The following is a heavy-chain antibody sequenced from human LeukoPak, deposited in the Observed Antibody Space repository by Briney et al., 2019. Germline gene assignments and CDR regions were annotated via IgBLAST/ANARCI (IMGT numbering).Heavy chain of an antibody. J-gene: IGHJ4*02. CDR1: GGTFSSYA. CDR2: IIPIFGTA. V-gene: IGHV1-69*13. CDR3: ARVQKYYYDSSGYCDY. D-gene: IGHD3-22*01. Sequence: SVKVSCKASGGTFSSYAISWVRQAPGQGLEWMGGIIPIFGTANYAQKFQGRVTITADESTSTAYMELSSLRSEDTAVYYCARVQKYYYDSSGYCDYWGQGTLVTVSS.